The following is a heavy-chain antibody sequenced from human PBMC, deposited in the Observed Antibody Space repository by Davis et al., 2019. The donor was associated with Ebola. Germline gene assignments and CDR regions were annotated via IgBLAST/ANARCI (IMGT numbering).Heavy chain of an antibody. CDR1: GYTFTKYW. V-gene: IGHV5-51*01. J-gene: IGHJ6*02. D-gene: IGHD2-8*01. CDR2: MYRGDSNV. Sequence: GESLIISCKCFGYTFTKYWIGWGRQMPGTVLRWLGNMYRGDSNVKYSPSFEGQVTISVDKSINTAYLQWSSLKASDTAVYYCARQMGSLTSAWGQGTTVTVSS. CDR3: ARQMGSLTSA.